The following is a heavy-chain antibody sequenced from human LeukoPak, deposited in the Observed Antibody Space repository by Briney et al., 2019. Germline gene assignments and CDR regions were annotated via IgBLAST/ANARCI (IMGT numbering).Heavy chain of an antibody. J-gene: IGHJ4*02. Sequence: GGSLRLSCAASGFIFSSCAMNWVRQGPGKWLEWVSGISGSGGSTYFADSVKGRFTISRDSSKNTVYLQMNSLRVEDTAVYYCAKADGNYKTLMDYWGQGTLVTVSS. CDR2: ISGSGGST. CDR3: AKADGNYKTLMDY. D-gene: IGHD5-24*01. V-gene: IGHV3-23*01. CDR1: GFIFSSCA.